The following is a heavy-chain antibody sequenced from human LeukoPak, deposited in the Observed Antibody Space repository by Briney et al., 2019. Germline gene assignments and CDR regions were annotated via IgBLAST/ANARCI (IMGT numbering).Heavy chain of an antibody. Sequence: ASVKVSCKASGYTFTGYYMHWVRQAPGQGLEWMGWINPNSGGTNYAQKFQGRVTMTRDTSISTAYMELSRLRSDDTAVYYCARDLNRYCSSTSCYGFDYWGQGTLVTVSS. V-gene: IGHV1-2*02. D-gene: IGHD2-2*01. J-gene: IGHJ4*02. CDR2: INPNSGGT. CDR3: ARDLNRYCSSTSCYGFDY. CDR1: GYTFTGYY.